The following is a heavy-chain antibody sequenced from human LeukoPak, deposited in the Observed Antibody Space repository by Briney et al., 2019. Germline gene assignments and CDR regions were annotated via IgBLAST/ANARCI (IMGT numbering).Heavy chain of an antibody. V-gene: IGHV4-4*07. J-gene: IGHJ4*02. CDR2: ISTSGST. Sequence: SETLSLTCTVSGVSISYYYWSWIRQPAGEGLEGIGRISTSGSTNFNPSLKSRVTMSVDTSKNHFSLNLSSVTAADTAVYYCARDFDYWGQGTLVTVS. CDR1: GVSISYYY. CDR3: ARDFDY.